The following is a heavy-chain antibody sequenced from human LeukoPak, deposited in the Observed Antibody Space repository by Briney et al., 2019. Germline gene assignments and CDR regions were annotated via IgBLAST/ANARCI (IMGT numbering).Heavy chain of an antibody. CDR3: ARTLSYSYGLGLDY. J-gene: IGHJ4*02. CDR1: GFTFSSYA. Sequence: GGSLRLSCAASGFTFSSYAMHWVRQAPGKGLEWVAVISYDGSNKYYADSVKGRFTISRDNSKNTLYLQMNSLRAEDTAVYYCARTLSYSYGLGLDYWGQGTLVTVSS. V-gene: IGHV3-30-3*01. CDR2: ISYDGSNK. D-gene: IGHD5-18*01.